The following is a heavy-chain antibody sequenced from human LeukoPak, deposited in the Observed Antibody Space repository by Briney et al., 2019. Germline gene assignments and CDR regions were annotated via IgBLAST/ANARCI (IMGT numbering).Heavy chain of an antibody. J-gene: IGHJ4*02. D-gene: IGHD3-22*01. CDR2: ISGYNGDT. CDR1: GYTFTDYG. V-gene: IGHV1-18*01. CDR3: AKESYDDSSGYDS. Sequence: ASVKVSCKASGYTFTDYGLHWVRQAPGQGLEWMGWISGYNGDTKYAQKVQGRVAMTTVPSASTAYMELRTLTSDDTAVYFCAKESYDDSSGYDSWGQGTLVTVSS.